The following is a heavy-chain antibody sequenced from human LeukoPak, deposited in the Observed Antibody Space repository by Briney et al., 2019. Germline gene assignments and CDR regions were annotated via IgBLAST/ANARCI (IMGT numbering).Heavy chain of an antibody. V-gene: IGHV4-30-4*01. D-gene: IGHD3-3*01. J-gene: IGHJ6*03. CDR1: GGSITSDNYY. CDR2: IYYSGST. Sequence: SETPSLTCTVSGGSITSDNYYWSWIRQPPGKGLEWIGYIYYSGSTYYSPSLKSRVTISVDMSKNHFSLKLSSVTAADTAVYYCARLRRGTIFGVVIVRYYYYMDVWGKGNTVTVSS. CDR3: ARLRRGTIFGVVIVRYYYYMDV.